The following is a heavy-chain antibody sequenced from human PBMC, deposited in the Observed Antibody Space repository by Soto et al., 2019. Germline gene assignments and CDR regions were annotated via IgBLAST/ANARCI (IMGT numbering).Heavy chain of an antibody. CDR3: ARHPDAYYGMDV. CDR1: GYSFTTYW. Sequence: PGESLKISCKGSGYSFTTYWIGWVRQMPGKGLEGMVIIYPGDSDTRYSPSFQGQVTISADKSINTTYLQWSSLKASDTAMYYCARHPDAYYGMDVWGQGTTVTVSS. V-gene: IGHV5-51*01. J-gene: IGHJ6*02. CDR2: IYPGDSDT.